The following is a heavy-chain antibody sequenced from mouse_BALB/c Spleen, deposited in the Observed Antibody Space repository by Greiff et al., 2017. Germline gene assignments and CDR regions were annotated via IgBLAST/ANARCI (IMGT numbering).Heavy chain of an antibody. J-gene: IGHJ4*01. CDR3: ARGIYDGYFPYAMDY. CDR2: ISSGGST. CDR1: GFTFSSYA. V-gene: IGHV5-6-5*01. D-gene: IGHD2-3*01. Sequence: EVMLVESGGGLVKPGGSLKLSCAASGFTFSSYAMSWVRQTPEKRLEWVASISSGGSTYYPDSVKGRFTISRDNARNILYLQMSSLRSEDTAMYYCARGIYDGYFPYAMDYWGQGTSVTVSS.